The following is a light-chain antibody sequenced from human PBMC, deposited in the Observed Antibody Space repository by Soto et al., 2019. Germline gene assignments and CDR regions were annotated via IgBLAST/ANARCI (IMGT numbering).Light chain of an antibody. CDR1: SSDVGGYNY. CDR3: SSYAGSNNFV. V-gene: IGLV2-8*01. J-gene: IGLJ2*01. Sequence: QSVLTQPPSASGSPGQSVTISCTGTSSDVGGYNYVSWYQQHPGKAPKLMIYEVSKRPSRVPDRFSGSKSGNTASLTVSGLQAEDEADYYCSSYAGSNNFVFGGGTKVTVL. CDR2: EVS.